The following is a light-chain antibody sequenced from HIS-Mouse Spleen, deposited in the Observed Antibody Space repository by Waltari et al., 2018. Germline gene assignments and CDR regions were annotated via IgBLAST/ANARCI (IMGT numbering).Light chain of an antibody. CDR2: DDS. CDR1: NIGSNS. J-gene: IGLJ2*01. Sequence: SYVLTQPPSVSVAPGKTARLTCGGHNIGSNSGHWYQQKPGQAPVLVVYDDSDRPSGIPERFSGSNSGNTATLTISRVEAGDEADYYCQVWDSSSDHVVFGGGTKLTVL. CDR3: QVWDSSSDHVV. V-gene: IGLV3-21*03.